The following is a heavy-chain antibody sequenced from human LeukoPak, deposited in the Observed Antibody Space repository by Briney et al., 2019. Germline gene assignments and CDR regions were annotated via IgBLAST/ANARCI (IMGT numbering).Heavy chain of an antibody. CDR3: AREGHYYGSGKPFDY. CDR2: ISSSGSTI. D-gene: IGHD3-10*01. CDR1: GFTFSSYE. V-gene: IGHV3-48*03. Sequence: GGSLRLSCAASGFTFSSYEMNWVRQAPGKGLEWVSYISSSGSTIYYADSVKGRSTISRDNAKNSLYLQMNSLRAEDTAVYYCAREGHYYGSGKPFDYWGQGTLVTVSS. J-gene: IGHJ4*02.